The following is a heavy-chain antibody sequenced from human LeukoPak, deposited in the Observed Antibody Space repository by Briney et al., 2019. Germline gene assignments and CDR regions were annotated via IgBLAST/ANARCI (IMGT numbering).Heavy chain of an antibody. CDR3: AKDLGWDPGNWFEP. CDR2: ISCGGGST. CDR1: GFTFSSYG. J-gene: IGHJ5*02. Sequence: GGSLSLSCAASGFTFSSYGMSWVRQAPGKGLEWVSAISCGGGSTYYADSVKGRFTISRDNTKNTLYLQMNSLRAEDTAVYYCAKDLGWDPGNWFEPWGERTLVSVSS. V-gene: IGHV3-23*01. D-gene: IGHD6-19*01.